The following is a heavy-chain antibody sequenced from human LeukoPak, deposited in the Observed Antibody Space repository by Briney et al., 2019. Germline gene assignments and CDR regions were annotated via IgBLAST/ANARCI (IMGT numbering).Heavy chain of an antibody. J-gene: IGHJ4*02. CDR3: ARFYSNYQPADY. Sequence: ASVTVSCKASGYTFTSYYMHWVRQAPGQGLEWMGIINPSGGSTSYAQKFQGRVTMTRDMSTSTVYMELRSLRSDDTAVYYCARFYSNYQPADYWGQGTLVTVSS. V-gene: IGHV1-46*01. CDR2: INPSGGST. D-gene: IGHD4-11*01. CDR1: GYTFTSYY.